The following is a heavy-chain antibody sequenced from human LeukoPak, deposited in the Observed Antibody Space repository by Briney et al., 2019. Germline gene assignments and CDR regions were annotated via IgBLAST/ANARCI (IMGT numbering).Heavy chain of an antibody. CDR3: ARAIRL. CDR1: GVTFSDYS. J-gene: IGHJ4*02. Sequence: GGSLRLSCTASGVTFSDYSVSWLRQTPGKGLEWVSCITGISDIYYEDSVKGRFTISRDNAKNSVYLQMNILRAEDTGIYYCARAIRLWGQGTLVTVSS. V-gene: IGHV3-69-1*02. D-gene: IGHD5-18*01. CDR2: ITGISDI.